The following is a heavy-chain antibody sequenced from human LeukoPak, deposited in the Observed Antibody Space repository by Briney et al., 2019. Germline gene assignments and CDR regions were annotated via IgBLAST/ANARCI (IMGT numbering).Heavy chain of an antibody. V-gene: IGHV4-34*01. D-gene: IGHD3-3*01. CDR2: INHSGST. Sequence: KPSETLSLTCAVYGGSFSGYYWSWIRQPPGKGLEWIGEINHSGSTNYNPSLKSRVTISVDTSKNQFSLKLSSVTAADTAVYYCARRYYYDFWSGYYDRYYFDYWGQETLVTVSS. CDR3: ARRYYYDFWSGYYDRYYFDY. J-gene: IGHJ4*02. CDR1: GGSFSGYY.